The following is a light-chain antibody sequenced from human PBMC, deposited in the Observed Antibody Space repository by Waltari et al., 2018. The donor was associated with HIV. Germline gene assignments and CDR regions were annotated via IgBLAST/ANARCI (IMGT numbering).Light chain of an antibody. Sequence: QSVLTQPPSASGTPGQRVTISCSGSSSNIGSNTVNWYQQLPGTAPKLLIYSNNQRPSGFPDRFSGSKSGTSASLAISGLQSEDEADYYCAAWDDSLNGSVVFGGGTKLTVL. V-gene: IGLV1-44*01. CDR2: SNN. CDR3: AAWDDSLNGSVV. CDR1: SSNIGSNT. J-gene: IGLJ2*01.